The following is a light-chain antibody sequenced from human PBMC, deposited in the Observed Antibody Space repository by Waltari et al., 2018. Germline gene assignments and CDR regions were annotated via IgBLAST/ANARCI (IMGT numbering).Light chain of an antibody. J-gene: IGKJ5*01. CDR2: FAS. CDR3: MQALQTPIT. CDR1: QSLLQSNGYNY. Sequence: IVMTQSPLSLPVTPGEPASISCRSSQSLLQSNGYNYLDWYLQKPGQSPQLLISFASTRASGVPDRFSGSGSGTDFTLKISIVEAEDIGVYYCMQALQTPITFGQGTRLE. V-gene: IGKV2-28*01.